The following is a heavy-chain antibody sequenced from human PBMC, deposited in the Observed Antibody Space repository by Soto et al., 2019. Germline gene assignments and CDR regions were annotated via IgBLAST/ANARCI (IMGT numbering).Heavy chain of an antibody. Sequence: ASVKVSCKASGYTFTSYDINWVRQATGQGLEWMGWMNPNSGNTGYAQKFQGRVTMTRNTSISTAYMELSSLRSEDTAVYYCARTKTPPYYDFWSGYYSYYYYYMDVWGKGTTVTVSS. CDR3: ARTKTPPYYDFWSGYYSYYYYYMDV. V-gene: IGHV1-8*01. D-gene: IGHD3-3*01. CDR2: MNPNSGNT. J-gene: IGHJ6*03. CDR1: GYTFTSYD.